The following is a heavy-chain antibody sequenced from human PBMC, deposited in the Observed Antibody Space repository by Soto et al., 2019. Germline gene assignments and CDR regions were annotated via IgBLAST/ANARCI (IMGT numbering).Heavy chain of an antibody. D-gene: IGHD5-18*01. Sequence: SVKVSCKASGGTFSSYAISWVRQAPGQGLEWMGGIIPIFGTANYAQKFQGRVTITADESTSTAYMELSSLRSDDTAVYYCARCIQGDYYYGMDVWGQGTTVTLSS. CDR1: GGTFSSYA. V-gene: IGHV1-69*13. J-gene: IGHJ6*02. CDR3: ARCIQGDYYYGMDV. CDR2: IIPIFGTA.